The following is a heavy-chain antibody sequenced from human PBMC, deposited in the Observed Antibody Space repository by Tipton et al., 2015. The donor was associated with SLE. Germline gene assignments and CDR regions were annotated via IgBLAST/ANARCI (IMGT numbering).Heavy chain of an antibody. D-gene: IGHD6-19*01. J-gene: IGHJ4*02. V-gene: IGHV4-59*12. Sequence: TLSLTCTVSGGSISKYYWSWIRQPPGKGLEWIGNIHYSGNTYCNPSLRSRVTISLDTSKNQFSLKLSSVTAADTAVFYCARVTGHSSGWYGWVDYWGQGTLVTVSS. CDR2: IHYSGNT. CDR1: GGSISKYY. CDR3: ARVTGHSSGWYGWVDY.